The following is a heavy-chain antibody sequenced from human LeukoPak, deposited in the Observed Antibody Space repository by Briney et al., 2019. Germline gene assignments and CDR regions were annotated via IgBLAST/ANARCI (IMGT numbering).Heavy chain of an antibody. Sequence: SVKVSCKASGGTFSSYAISWVRQAPGQGLEWMGGIIPIFGTANYAQKFQGRVTITADESMSTAYMELSSLRSEDTAVYYCASDYYGSGSYKGYWGQGTLVTVSS. J-gene: IGHJ4*02. CDR2: IIPIFGTA. D-gene: IGHD3-10*01. V-gene: IGHV1-69*13. CDR1: GGTFSSYA. CDR3: ASDYYGSGSYKGY.